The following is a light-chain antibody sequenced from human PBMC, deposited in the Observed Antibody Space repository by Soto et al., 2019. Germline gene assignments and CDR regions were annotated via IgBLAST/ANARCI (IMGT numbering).Light chain of an antibody. J-gene: IGKJ1*01. CDR3: MQATHWPPT. Sequence: DVVMTQSPLSLPVTLGQPASISCKSSQSLVFSDGNAYLNWFQQRPGQSPRRLIYRASNRDSGVPDRFRGSWSGPDFTLQINGVEAEDVGVYYCMQATHWPPTFGRGTRVEIK. V-gene: IGKV2-30*01. CDR1: QSLVFSDGNAY. CDR2: RAS.